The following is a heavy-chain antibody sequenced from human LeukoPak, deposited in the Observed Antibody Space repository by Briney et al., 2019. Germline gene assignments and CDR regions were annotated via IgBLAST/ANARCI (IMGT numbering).Heavy chain of an antibody. CDR2: IYSGGST. V-gene: IGHV3-66*01. J-gene: IGHJ6*02. Sequence: GGSLRLSCAASGFTVSSNYMSWVRQAPGKGLEWVSVIYSGGSTYYADSVKGRFTISRDNSKNTLYLQMNSLRAEDTAVYYCARDALPYGMDVWGQGTTVTVSS. CDR3: ARDALPYGMDV. CDR1: GFTVSSNY.